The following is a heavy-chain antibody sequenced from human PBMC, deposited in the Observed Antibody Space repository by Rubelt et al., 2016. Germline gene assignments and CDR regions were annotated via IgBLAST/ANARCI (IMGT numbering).Heavy chain of an antibody. CDR1: GYTFTGYY. CDR2: ISAYNGNT. J-gene: IGHJ4*02. CDR3: ARDLPPFRRYNWNFPLDY. Sequence: QVQLVQSGAEVKKPGASVKVSCKASGYTFTGYYMHWVRQAPGQGLEWMGWISAYNGNTNYAQKCQGRVTMTTATSTSTAYMELRSLRSDDTAVYYCARDLPPFRRYNWNFPLDYWGQGTLVTVSS. V-gene: IGHV1-18*04. D-gene: IGHD1-7*01.